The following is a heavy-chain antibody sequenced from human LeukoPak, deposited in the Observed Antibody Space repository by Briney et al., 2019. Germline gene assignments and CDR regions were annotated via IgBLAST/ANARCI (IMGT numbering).Heavy chain of an antibody. CDR1: GGSISSRNW. CDR3: ARASHDYGDYSHFDY. V-gene: IGHV4-4*02. CDR2: IYHSGST. D-gene: IGHD4-17*01. J-gene: IGHJ4*02. Sequence: SGTLSLTCAVSGGSISSRNWWSWVRPPPGKGLEWIGEIYHSGSTNYNPSLKTRVTISVDKSKNQFSLKLSSVTAAYTAVYYCARASHDYGDYSHFDYWGQGTLVTVSS.